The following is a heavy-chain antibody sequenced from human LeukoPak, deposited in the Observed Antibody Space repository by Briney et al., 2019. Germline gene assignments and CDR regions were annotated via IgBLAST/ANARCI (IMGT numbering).Heavy chain of an antibody. CDR2: IWYDGSNK. CDR1: GFTFRSYG. D-gene: IGHD3-22*01. CDR3: AKIFGYLDI. Sequence: GGSLRLSCAASGFTFRSYGMHWVRQAPGKGLGWVAVIWYDGSNKYYADSVKGRFTISRDNSKNTLFLQMNSLRAEDTAVYYCAKIFGYLDIWGQGTMVTVSS. J-gene: IGHJ3*02. V-gene: IGHV3-30*02.